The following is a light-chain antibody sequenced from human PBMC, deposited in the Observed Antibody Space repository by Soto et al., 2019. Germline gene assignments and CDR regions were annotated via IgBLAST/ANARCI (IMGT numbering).Light chain of an antibody. Sequence: QSVLTQPPSASGTPGQRVTISCSGSSSNVGSNPVNWYQQLPGTAPKLLIYSNNQRPSGVTDRFSGSRSGTSVSLAISGLQSEDEADYYCAAWDDSLNGDVFGTGTKLTVL. CDR1: SSNVGSNP. CDR2: SNN. CDR3: AAWDDSLNGDV. V-gene: IGLV1-44*01. J-gene: IGLJ1*01.